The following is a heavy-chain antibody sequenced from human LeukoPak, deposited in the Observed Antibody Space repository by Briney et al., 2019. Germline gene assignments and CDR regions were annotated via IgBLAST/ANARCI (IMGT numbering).Heavy chain of an antibody. Sequence: GGSLRLSCAASGFTFSSYSMNWVRQAPGKGLEWVSSISSSSSYIYYADSVKGRFTISRDSAKNSLYLQMNSLRAEDTAVYYCARGGEAGKYYYDTSGYWIEYWGQGTLVTVSS. D-gene: IGHD3-22*01. CDR2: ISSSSSYI. J-gene: IGHJ4*02. CDR3: ARGGEAGKYYYDTSGYWIEY. CDR1: GFTFSSYS. V-gene: IGHV3-21*01.